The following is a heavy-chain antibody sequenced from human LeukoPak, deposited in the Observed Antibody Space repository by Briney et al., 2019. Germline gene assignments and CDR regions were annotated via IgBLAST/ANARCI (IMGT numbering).Heavy chain of an antibody. CDR3: ARDSHWSFDL. Sequence: QSGGSLRLSCAASGFAFSTYSMNWVRQAPGKGLEWVSYIRSGDTIYYADSVKGRFTISRNNAENSLFLQMNSLRDEDTALYYCARDSHWSFDLWGRGTLVTVSS. V-gene: IGHV3-48*02. CDR2: IRSGDTI. CDR1: GFAFSTYS. J-gene: IGHJ2*01.